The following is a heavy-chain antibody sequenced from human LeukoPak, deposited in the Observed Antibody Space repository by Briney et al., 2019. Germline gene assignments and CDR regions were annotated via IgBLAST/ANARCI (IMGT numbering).Heavy chain of an antibody. CDR2: INPNSGGT. Sequence: ASVKVSYKASGYTFTGYYMHWVRQAPGQGLEWMGWINPNSGGTNYAQKFQGRVTMTRDTSISTAYMELSRLRSDDTAVYYCARVTITMIVPFDYWGQGTLVTVSS. CDR3: ARVTITMIVPFDY. D-gene: IGHD3-22*01. V-gene: IGHV1-2*02. CDR1: GYTFTGYY. J-gene: IGHJ4*02.